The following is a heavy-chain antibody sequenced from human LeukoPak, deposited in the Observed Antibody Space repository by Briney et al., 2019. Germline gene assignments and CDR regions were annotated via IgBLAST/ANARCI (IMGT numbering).Heavy chain of an antibody. Sequence: PGGSLRLSCAASGFTFSSYWMSWVRQAPGKGLEWVANIKQDGSEKYYVDFVKGRFTISRDNAKKSLYLQMNSLRAEDTAVYYCARGRDIVVLIDYWGQGTLVTVSS. CDR1: GFTFSSYW. D-gene: IGHD2-15*01. V-gene: IGHV3-7*01. CDR2: IKQDGSEK. J-gene: IGHJ4*02. CDR3: ARGRDIVVLIDY.